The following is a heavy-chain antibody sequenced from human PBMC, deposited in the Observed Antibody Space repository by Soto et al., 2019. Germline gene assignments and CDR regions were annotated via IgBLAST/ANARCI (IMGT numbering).Heavy chain of an antibody. CDR1: GYTFTSYD. CDR3: ARGLPRYDYIWGSYQGSNDAFDI. Sequence: ASVKVSCKASGYTFTSYDINWVRQATGQGLEWMGWMNPNSGNTGYAQKFQGRVTMTRNTSISTAYMELSSLRSEDTAVYYCARGLPRYDYIWGSYQGSNDAFDIWGQGTMVTVSS. CDR2: MNPNSGNT. V-gene: IGHV1-8*01. D-gene: IGHD3-16*02. J-gene: IGHJ3*02.